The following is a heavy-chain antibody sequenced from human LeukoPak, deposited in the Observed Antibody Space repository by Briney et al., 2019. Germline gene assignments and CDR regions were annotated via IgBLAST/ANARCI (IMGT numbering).Heavy chain of an antibody. V-gene: IGHV3-23*01. CDR2: ISGSGGST. CDR1: GFTFSSYA. CDR3: AKPTYDSSGYYLDY. J-gene: IGHJ4*02. Sequence: GGSLRLSCAASGFTFSSYAMSWVRQAPGKGLEWVSAISGSGGSTYYADSVKGRFTISRDNSKNTLYLQMNGLRAEDTAVYYCAKPTYDSSGYYLDYWGQGTLVTVSS. D-gene: IGHD3-22*01.